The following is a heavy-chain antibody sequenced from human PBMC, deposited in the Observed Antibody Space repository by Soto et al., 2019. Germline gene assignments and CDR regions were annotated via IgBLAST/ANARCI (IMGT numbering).Heavy chain of an antibody. CDR3: ARDRSYYHLLTGSYGMDV. CDR1: GYTFTSYG. Sequence: GASVKVSCKASGYTFTSYGISWVRQAPGQGLEWMGWISAYNGNTNYAQKLQGRVTMTTDTSTSTAYMELRSLRSDDTAVYYCARDRSYYHLLTGSYGMDVWGQGTTVTVSS. V-gene: IGHV1-18*01. D-gene: IGHD3-9*01. J-gene: IGHJ6*02. CDR2: ISAYNGNT.